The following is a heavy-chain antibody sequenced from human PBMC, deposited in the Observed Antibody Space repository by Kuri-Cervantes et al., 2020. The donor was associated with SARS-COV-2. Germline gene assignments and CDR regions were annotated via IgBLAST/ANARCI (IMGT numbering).Heavy chain of an antibody. J-gene: IGHJ4*02. Sequence: SVKVSCKASAYTFTTYGISWVRQAPGQGLEWMGGIIPILGIANYAQKFQGRVTITADKSTSTAYMELSSLRSEDTAMYYCSASGSTFDYWGQGTLVTVSS. D-gene: IGHD3-10*01. V-gene: IGHV1-69*10. CDR1: AYTFTTYG. CDR3: SASGSTFDY. CDR2: IIPILGIA.